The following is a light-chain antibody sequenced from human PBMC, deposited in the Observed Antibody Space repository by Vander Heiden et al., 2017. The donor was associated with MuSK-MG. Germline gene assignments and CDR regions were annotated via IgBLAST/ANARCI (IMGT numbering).Light chain of an antibody. CDR1: QSVLYSSNNKNY. CDR2: WAS. CDR3: QQDDSTPST. J-gene: IGKJ1*01. V-gene: IGKV4-1*01. Sequence: DIVMTQSPDSLAVSLGERATINCKPSQSVLYSSNNKNYLAWYQQKPGQPPKLLIYWASTRESGVPDRFSGSGSGTDFTLTISSLQAEDVAVYYCQQDDSTPSTFGQGTKVEIK.